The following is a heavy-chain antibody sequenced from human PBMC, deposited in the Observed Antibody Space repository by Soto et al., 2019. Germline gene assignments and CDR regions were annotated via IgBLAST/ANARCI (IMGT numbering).Heavy chain of an antibody. Sequence: QVQLVQSGAEVKKPGASVKGSCKASGYTFTRYAMHWVRQAPGQVLEWMGWLNTGNGNTHYSQKFQGRVTFTRDASATKAYMELSSLTSEDTAVYFWDRNVDWFDPLGQVTLVTVSS. CDR1: GYTFTRYA. CDR2: LNTGNGNT. J-gene: IGHJ5*02. V-gene: IGHV1-3*04. CDR3: DRNVDWFDP.